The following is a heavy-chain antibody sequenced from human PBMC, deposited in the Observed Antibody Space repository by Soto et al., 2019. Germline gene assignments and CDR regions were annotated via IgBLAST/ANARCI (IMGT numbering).Heavy chain of an antibody. CDR3: ARLEGLATISYYFDF. Sequence: QLQLQESGPGLVKHSETLSLTCSVSDDSINSDKYYWGWIRKPPGKGLEWIGSIYYRGNAYYNPSLQTRVTISLDKSKSQYSLKLNSGTAADSAVYFCARLEGLATISYYFDFWGPGALVTVSS. CDR1: DDSINSDKYY. J-gene: IGHJ4*02. D-gene: IGHD3-3*01. CDR2: IYYRGNA. V-gene: IGHV4-39*01.